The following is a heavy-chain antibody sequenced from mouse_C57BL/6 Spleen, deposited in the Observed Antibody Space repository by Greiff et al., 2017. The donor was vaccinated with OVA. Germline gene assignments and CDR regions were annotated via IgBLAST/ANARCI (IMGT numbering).Heavy chain of an antibody. V-gene: IGHV5-17*01. CDR1: GFTFSDYG. Sequence: EVKVVESGGGLVKPGGSLKLSCAASGFTFSDYGMHWVRQAPEKGLEWVAYISSGSSTIYYADTVKGRFTISIDNAKNTLFLQMTSLRSEDTAMYYCARPYYGYDEGFAYWGQGTLVTVSA. D-gene: IGHD2-9*01. CDR2: ISSGSSTI. J-gene: IGHJ3*01. CDR3: ARPYYGYDEGFAY.